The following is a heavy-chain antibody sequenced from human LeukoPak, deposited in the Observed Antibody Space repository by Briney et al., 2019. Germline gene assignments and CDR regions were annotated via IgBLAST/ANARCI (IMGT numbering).Heavy chain of an antibody. CDR2: IYYSGST. CDR1: GGSISSSSYY. CDR3: ARASGYERDAFDI. J-gene: IGHJ3*02. Sequence: PSETLSLTCTVSGGSISSSSYYWGWIRQPPGKGLEWIGSIYYSGSTYYNPSLKSRVTISVDTSKNQFSLKLSSVTAADTAVYYCARASGYERDAFDIWGQGTMVTVSS. D-gene: IGHD5-12*01. V-gene: IGHV4-39*07.